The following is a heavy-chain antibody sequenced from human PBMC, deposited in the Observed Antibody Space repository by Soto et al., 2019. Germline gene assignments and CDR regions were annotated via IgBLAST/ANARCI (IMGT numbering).Heavy chain of an antibody. CDR1: GFTFSNAW. V-gene: IGHV3-15*01. CDR2: IKSKTDGGTT. Sequence: GGSLRLSCAASGFTFSNAWMSWVRQAPGKGLEWVGRIKSKTDGGTTDYAAPAKGRFTISRDDSKNTLYLQMNSLKTEDTAVYYCTTDPQAGFIDYWGQGTLVTVSS. D-gene: IGHD6-19*01. CDR3: TTDPQAGFIDY. J-gene: IGHJ4*02.